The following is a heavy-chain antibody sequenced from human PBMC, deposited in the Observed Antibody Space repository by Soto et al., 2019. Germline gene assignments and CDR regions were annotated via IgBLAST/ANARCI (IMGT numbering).Heavy chain of an antibody. CDR2: IYHSGST. J-gene: IGHJ4*02. D-gene: IGHD3-3*01. CDR1: NGSISSAIYY. Sequence: SETLSLTCTVSNGSISSAIYYWGWIRQPPGKGLEWIGSIYHSGSTYYNPSLQGRVTISVDTSKNQFSLKLSSVTAADTAVYYCARGPKNFWSGYPTPGPKGHFYFDYWGQGTLVTVSS. CDR3: ARGPKNFWSGYPTPGPKGHFYFDY. V-gene: IGHV4-39*07.